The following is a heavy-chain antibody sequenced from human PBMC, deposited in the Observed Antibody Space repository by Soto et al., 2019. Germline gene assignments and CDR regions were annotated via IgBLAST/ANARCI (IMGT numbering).Heavy chain of an antibody. CDR2: ISYDGSNK. V-gene: IGHV3-30-3*01. Sequence: QVQLVESGGGVVQPGRSLRLSCAASGFTFSSYAMHWVRQAPGKGLEWVAVISYDGSNKYYADSVKGRFTISRDNSKNTLYLQMNSLRAEDTAVYYCARERATFRYCSSTSCPLGMDVWGQGTTVTVSS. J-gene: IGHJ6*02. CDR3: ARERATFRYCSSTSCPLGMDV. D-gene: IGHD2-2*01. CDR1: GFTFSSYA.